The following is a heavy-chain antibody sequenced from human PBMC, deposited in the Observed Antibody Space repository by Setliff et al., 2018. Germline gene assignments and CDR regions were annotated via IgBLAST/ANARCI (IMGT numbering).Heavy chain of an antibody. CDR1: GGSISSYY. Sequence: SETLSLTCTGSGGSISSYYWSWIRQPAGKGLEWIGRIYTSGSTNYNPSLKSRVTMSVDTSKNQFSLKLSSVTAADTAVYYCARDSRGNPPNYMDVWGKGTTVTVSS. J-gene: IGHJ6*03. CDR3: ARDSRGNPPNYMDV. CDR2: IYTSGST. V-gene: IGHV4-4*07.